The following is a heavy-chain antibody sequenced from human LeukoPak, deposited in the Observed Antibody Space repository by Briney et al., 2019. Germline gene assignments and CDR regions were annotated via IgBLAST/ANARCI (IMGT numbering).Heavy chain of an antibody. D-gene: IGHD5-18*01. J-gene: IGHJ4*02. Sequence: GGSLRLSCAASGFTFSSYEMNWVRQAPVKGLEWVSYISRSGSTRYYADSVKGRFTISRDNAKNSLYLPMNSLRAEDTAVYFCARGGYSYGQPFDYWGLGALVTVSS. V-gene: IGHV3-48*03. CDR1: GFTFSSYE. CDR3: ARGGYSYGQPFDY. CDR2: ISRSGSTR.